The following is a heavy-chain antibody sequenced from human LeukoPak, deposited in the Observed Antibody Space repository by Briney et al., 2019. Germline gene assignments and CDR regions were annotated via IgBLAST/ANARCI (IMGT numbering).Heavy chain of an antibody. V-gene: IGHV3-23*01. Sequence: PGGSLRLSCAASGFTFSSYAMSWVRQAPGKGLEWASAISGSGGSTYYADSVKGRFTISRDNSKNTLYLQMNSLRAEDTAVYYCAKGNQRVTRPFDYWGQGTLVTVSS. CDR2: ISGSGGST. J-gene: IGHJ4*02. D-gene: IGHD4-17*01. CDR1: GFTFSSYA. CDR3: AKGNQRVTRPFDY.